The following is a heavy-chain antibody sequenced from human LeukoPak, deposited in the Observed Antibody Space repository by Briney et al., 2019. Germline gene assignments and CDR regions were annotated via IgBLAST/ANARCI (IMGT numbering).Heavy chain of an antibody. CDR2: INHSGRT. Sequence: PSPTPSLTRALYGGSFSGYYWSWIRQPPGNGLEWIGAINHSGRTTYNPSLQSQLPISVDKSKNQFSLKLSSVTAADTAVYYCARGYGSGSYYAYYYGMDVWGQGTTVTVSS. J-gene: IGHJ6*02. CDR3: ARGYGSGSYYAYYYGMDV. D-gene: IGHD3-10*01. CDR1: GGSFSGYY. V-gene: IGHV4-34*01.